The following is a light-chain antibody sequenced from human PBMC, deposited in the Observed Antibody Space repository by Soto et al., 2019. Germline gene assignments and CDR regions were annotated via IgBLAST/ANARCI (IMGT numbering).Light chain of an antibody. Sequence: DSVLSQSPGTVSLSPGERATLPCRASQSVSRSHLAWFQQKPGQAPRLLIYGASNRATGIPDRVSGSGSGTDFTLTINRLEPEDFAVYYCQQYASSPWTFGQGTKVDVK. CDR3: QQYASSPWT. V-gene: IGKV3-20*01. CDR2: GAS. CDR1: QSVSRSH. J-gene: IGKJ1*01.